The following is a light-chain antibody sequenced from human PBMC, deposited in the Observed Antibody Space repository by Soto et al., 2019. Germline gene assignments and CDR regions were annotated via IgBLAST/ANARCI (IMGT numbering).Light chain of an antibody. CDR1: QSITAS. V-gene: IGKV1-5*01. Sequence: DIQMTQSPSTLSASVGDRVTITCRASQSITASLSWYQQTPGEAPKLLIYDVSNLESGVPSRFSGSGSGTEFSLTIRSLQPDDFATYYCQQYDYSRTFGQGTKVDIK. CDR2: DVS. J-gene: IGKJ1*01. CDR3: QQYDYSRT.